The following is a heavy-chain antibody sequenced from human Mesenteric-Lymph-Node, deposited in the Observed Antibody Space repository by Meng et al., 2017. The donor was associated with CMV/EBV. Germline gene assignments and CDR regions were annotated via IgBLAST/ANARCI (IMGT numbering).Heavy chain of an antibody. CDR2: IIPMFSAP. Sequence: KAAGGSFRSYPISWVRQAPGQGLKWMGGIIPMFSAPKYAQNFQSRVTITADDSTNTAYMELSSLTSEDTTIYYCARERQGRYSGYSYWGQGTLVTVSS. D-gene: IGHD5-12*01. CDR1: GGSFRSYP. V-gene: IGHV1-69*01. CDR3: ARERQGRYSGYSY. J-gene: IGHJ4*02.